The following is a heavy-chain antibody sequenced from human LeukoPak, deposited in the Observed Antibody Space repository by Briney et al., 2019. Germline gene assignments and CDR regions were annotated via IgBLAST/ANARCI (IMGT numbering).Heavy chain of an antibody. V-gene: IGHV5-51*01. CDR2: IYPGDSET. CDR3: ARQDSSGYYYMDV. CDR1: GYRFTNYR. Sequence: GESLKISCKGSGYRFTNYRIGWVRQMPGKGLEWMGIIYPGDSETTYSPSFQGQVTISADKSISTAYLQWSSLKASDTAMYYCARQDSSGYYYMDVWGKGTTVTVSS. D-gene: IGHD6-19*01. J-gene: IGHJ6*03.